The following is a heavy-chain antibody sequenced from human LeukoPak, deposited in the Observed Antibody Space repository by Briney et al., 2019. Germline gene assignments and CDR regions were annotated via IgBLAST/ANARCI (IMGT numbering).Heavy chain of an antibody. CDR2: INHSGST. J-gene: IGHJ4*02. V-gene: IGHV4-34*01. Sequence: SETLSLTCAVYGGSFSGYYWSWIRQPPGKGLEWIGEINHSGSTNYNPSLKSRVTISVDTSKNQFSLKLSSVTAADTAVHYCAREDIYDYVWGSYRLHWGQGTLVTVSS. D-gene: IGHD3-16*02. CDR1: GGSFSGYY. CDR3: AREDIYDYVWGSYRLH.